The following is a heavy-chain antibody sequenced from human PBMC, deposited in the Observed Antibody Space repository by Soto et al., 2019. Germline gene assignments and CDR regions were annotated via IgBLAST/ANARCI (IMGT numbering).Heavy chain of an antibody. CDR2: LYTDGRT. V-gene: IGHV3-66*01. CDR3: ARNKWSWAYPNGWPRGWFDP. CDR1: GFTVSDNY. D-gene: IGHD6-19*01. Sequence: EVLLVESGGGLVQPGGSLRLTCAASGFTVSDNYMSWVRQAPGKGLEWVSVLYTDGRTYYADSVKGRFTISRDSSKNTLHLQMNRVRAEDTAVYYCARNKWSWAYPNGWPRGWFDPWGHGARVTVSS. J-gene: IGHJ5*02.